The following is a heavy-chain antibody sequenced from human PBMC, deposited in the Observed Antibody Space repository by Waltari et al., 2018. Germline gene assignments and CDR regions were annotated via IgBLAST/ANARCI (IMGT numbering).Heavy chain of an antibody. V-gene: IGHV1-69*01. CDR1: GGTFSSYA. D-gene: IGHD2-2*01. Sequence: QVQLVQSGAEVKKPGSSVKVSCKASGGTFSSYAISWVLQAPGQGLEWMGGIIPIFGTANYAQKFQGRVTITADESTSTAYMELSSLRSEDTAVYYCARGGCSSTSCYPPYYYYGMDVWGQGTTVTVSS. CDR3: ARGGCSSTSCYPPYYYYGMDV. J-gene: IGHJ6*02. CDR2: IIPIFGTA.